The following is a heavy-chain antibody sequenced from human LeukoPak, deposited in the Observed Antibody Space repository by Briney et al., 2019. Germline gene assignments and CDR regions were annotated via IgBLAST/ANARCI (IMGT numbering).Heavy chain of an antibody. CDR3: ARNSIAARPLDY. V-gene: IGHV3-48*01. Sequence: GGPLRLSCAVSGFTFSSYSMNWVRQAPGKGREWVSYISSSSSTIYYADSVKGRFTISRDNANNSLYLQMNSLRAEDTAVYYCARNSIAARPLDYWGQGTLVTVSS. CDR2: ISSSSSTI. CDR1: GFTFSSYS. D-gene: IGHD6-6*01. J-gene: IGHJ4*02.